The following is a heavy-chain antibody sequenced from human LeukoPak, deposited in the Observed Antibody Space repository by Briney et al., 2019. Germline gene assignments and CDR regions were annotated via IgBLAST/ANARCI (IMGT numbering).Heavy chain of an antibody. D-gene: IGHD1-26*01. J-gene: IGHJ4*02. CDR1: GFTFSYSY. CDR2: INRRGDCT. Sequence: GGSMRLSCAASGFTFSYSYMNWIRQAPGNGPEWVSSINRRGDCTNYADSVKGRFTISRDNAKNSLYLQMNSLRAEDTAVYYCARESSGTYYLKQWGQGTLVTVYS. V-gene: IGHV3-11*05. CDR3: ARESSGTYYLKQ.